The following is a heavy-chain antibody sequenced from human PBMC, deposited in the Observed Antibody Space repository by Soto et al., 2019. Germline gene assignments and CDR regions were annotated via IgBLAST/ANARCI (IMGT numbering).Heavy chain of an antibody. D-gene: IGHD4-17*01. V-gene: IGHV5-51*01. Sequence: PGESLKISCKGSGYRFTNYWIAWVRQMPGKGLEWMGIIYPGDSDTRYGPSFQGQVTMSADKSISTAYLQWSSLKASDTAMYYCARNDYGGNSVDYWGQGTLVVVSS. J-gene: IGHJ4*02. CDR3: ARNDYGGNSVDY. CDR1: GYRFTNYW. CDR2: IYPGDSDT.